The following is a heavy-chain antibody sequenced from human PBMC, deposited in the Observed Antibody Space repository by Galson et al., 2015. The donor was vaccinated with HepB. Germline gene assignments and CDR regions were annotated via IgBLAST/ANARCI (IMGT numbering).Heavy chain of an antibody. J-gene: IGHJ3*02. CDR2: IKQGGSEK. CDR1: GFTFSSYG. Sequence: SLRLSCAASGFTFSSYGIHWVRQAPGKGLEWVANIKQGGSEKYYVDSVKGRFTISRDNAKNSLYLQMNSLRAEDTAVYYCARVGGDAFDIWGQGTMVTVSS. CDR3: ARVGGDAFDI. D-gene: IGHD3-16*01. V-gene: IGHV3-7*03.